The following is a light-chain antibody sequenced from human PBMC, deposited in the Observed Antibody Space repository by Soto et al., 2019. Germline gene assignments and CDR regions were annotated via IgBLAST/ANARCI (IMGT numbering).Light chain of an antibody. V-gene: IGKV3-15*01. CDR3: QQYNNWPRT. J-gene: IGKJ1*01. CDR1: QGIGYT. Sequence: EVVIRQSPATLSVSPGECATLSCSASQGIGYTLAWYQHKAGQTPRLLIYDTSTRTTDFPARFSGSVSGTEFTLTISSLQSEDFAIYYCQQYNNWPRTFGQGTKVDIK. CDR2: DTS.